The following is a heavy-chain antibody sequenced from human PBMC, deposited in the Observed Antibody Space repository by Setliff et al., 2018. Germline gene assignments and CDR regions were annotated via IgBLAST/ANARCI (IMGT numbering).Heavy chain of an antibody. Sequence: GGSLRLSCAASAFTFNKYAVTWLRQAPGKGLEWVSSITVSGHTTYADSVEGRFTIFRDSSKNTLYPQMTSLRAEDTAVYYCAKPQVELRWGFESWGQGTLVTVSS. J-gene: IGHJ4*02. D-gene: IGHD1-7*01. V-gene: IGHV3-23*01. CDR1: AFTFNKYA. CDR2: ITVSGHTT. CDR3: AKPQVELRWGFES.